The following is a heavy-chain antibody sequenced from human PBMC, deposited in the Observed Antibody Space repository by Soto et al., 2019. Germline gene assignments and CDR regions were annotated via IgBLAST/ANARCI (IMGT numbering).Heavy chain of an antibody. CDR1: GFTFSSYG. D-gene: IGHD6-19*01. CDR3: AKGHSGWYGDDAFDI. Sequence: AGGSLRLSCAASGFTFSSYGMHWVRQAPGKGLEWVAVISYDGSNKYYADSVKGRFTISRDNSKNTLYLQMNSLRAEDTAVYYCAKGHSGWYGDDAFDIWGQGTMVTVSS. CDR2: ISYDGSNK. J-gene: IGHJ3*02. V-gene: IGHV3-30*18.